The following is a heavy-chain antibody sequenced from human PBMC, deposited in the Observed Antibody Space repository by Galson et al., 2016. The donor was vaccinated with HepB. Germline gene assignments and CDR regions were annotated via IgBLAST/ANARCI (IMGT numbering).Heavy chain of an antibody. D-gene: IGHD6-19*01. J-gene: IGHJ4*02. Sequence: SLRLSCAASGFTFSSHGMHWVRQTPGKGLEWVALIWSDGSNKYYADSVKGRFTISRDNSKNTLYLQMNSLTADDTAVYSCAREAAVAAFAVLWGWGQGTLVTLSS. CDR1: GFTFSSHG. CDR2: IWSDGSNK. CDR3: AREAAVAAFAVLWG. V-gene: IGHV3-33*01.